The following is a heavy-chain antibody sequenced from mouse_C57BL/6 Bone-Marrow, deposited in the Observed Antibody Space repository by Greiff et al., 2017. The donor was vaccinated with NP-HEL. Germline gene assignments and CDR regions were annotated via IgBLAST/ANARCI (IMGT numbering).Heavy chain of an antibody. V-gene: IGHV5-16*01. Sequence: EVQLVESEGGLVQPGSSMKLSCTASGFTFSDYYMAWVRQVPEKGLEWVANINYDGSSTYYLDSLKSRFIISRDNAKNILYLQISSLKSEDTATYYCARESDWAWFAYWGQGTLVTVSA. D-gene: IGHD4-1*01. CDR3: ARESDWAWFAY. J-gene: IGHJ3*01. CDR2: INYDGSST. CDR1: GFTFSDYY.